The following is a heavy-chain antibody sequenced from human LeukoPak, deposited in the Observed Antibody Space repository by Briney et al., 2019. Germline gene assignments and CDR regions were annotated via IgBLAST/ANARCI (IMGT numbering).Heavy chain of an antibody. J-gene: IGHJ4*02. CDR1: GFTFSSYW. CDR2: INSDGSST. V-gene: IGHV3-74*01. Sequence: GGSLRLSCAASGFTFSSYWMHWVRQAPGKGLGWVSRINSDGSSTSYADSVKGRFTISRDNAKNTLYLQMNSLRAEDTAVYYCARGRYSSGWYYFDYWGQGTLVTVSS. D-gene: IGHD6-19*01. CDR3: ARGRYSSGWYYFDY.